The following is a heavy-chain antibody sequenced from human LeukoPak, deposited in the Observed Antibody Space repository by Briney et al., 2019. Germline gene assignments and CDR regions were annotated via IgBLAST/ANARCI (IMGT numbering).Heavy chain of an antibody. CDR1: GGSISSSSYY. D-gene: IGHD3-22*01. CDR3: ARNCPDYDSSGAPYYYYGMDV. V-gene: IGHV4-39*01. J-gene: IGHJ6*02. CDR2: IYYSGST. Sequence: SETLSLTCTVSGGSISSSSYYWGWIRQPPGKGLEWIGSIYYSGSTYYNPSLKSRVTISVDTSKNQFSLKLSSVTAADTAVYYCARNCPDYDSSGAPYYYYGMDVWGQGTTVTVSS.